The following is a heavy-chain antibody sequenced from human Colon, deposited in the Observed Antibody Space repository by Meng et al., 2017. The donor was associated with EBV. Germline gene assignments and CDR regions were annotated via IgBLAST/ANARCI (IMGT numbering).Heavy chain of an antibody. Sequence: QVQLQQWGAGLFKPSETLSRSCAVYGGSVRDYYWTWIRHPPGKGLEWIGEIDHRGNTKYNPSLKSRVTISLDTSKKQFSLKVSSVTAADSAVYYCARRGPSGNFSPWSQGALVTVSS. V-gene: IGHV4-34*01. CDR2: IDHRGNT. D-gene: IGHD3-10*01. CDR3: ARRGPSGNFSP. J-gene: IGHJ5*02. CDR1: GGSVRDYY.